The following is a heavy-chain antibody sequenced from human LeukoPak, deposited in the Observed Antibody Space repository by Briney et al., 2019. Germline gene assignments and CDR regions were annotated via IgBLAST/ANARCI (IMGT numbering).Heavy chain of an antibody. CDR3: ARGGSRIVWELLDY. D-gene: IGHD1-26*01. V-gene: IGHV3-21*01. CDR2: ISSSSSYI. Sequence: GGSLRLSCAASGFTFSSYSMNWVRQAPGKGLEWVSSISSSSSYIYYADSVEGRFTISRDNAKNSLYLQMNSLRAEDTAVYYCARGGSRIVWELLDYWGQGTLVTVSS. CDR1: GFTFSSYS. J-gene: IGHJ4*02.